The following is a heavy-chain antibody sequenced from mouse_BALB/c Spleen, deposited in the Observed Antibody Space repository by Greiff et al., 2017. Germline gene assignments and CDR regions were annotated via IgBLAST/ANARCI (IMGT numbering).Heavy chain of an antibody. CDR3: ARGGITTASWFAY. CDR1: GYTFTSYW. CDR2: IYPGDGDT. Sequence: QVQLQQSGAELARPGASVKLSCKASGYTFTSYWMQWVKQRPGQGLEWIGAIYPGDGDTRYTQKFKGKATLTADKSSSTAYMQLSSLASEDSAVYYCARGGITTASWFAYWGQGTLVTVSA. J-gene: IGHJ3*01. V-gene: IGHV1-87*01. D-gene: IGHD1-2*01.